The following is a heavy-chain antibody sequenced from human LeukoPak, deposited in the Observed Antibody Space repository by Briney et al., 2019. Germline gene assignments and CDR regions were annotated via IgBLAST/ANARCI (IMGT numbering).Heavy chain of an antibody. J-gene: IGHJ4*02. Sequence: TGGSLRLSCAASGFTFSSYSMNWVRQAPGKGLEWVSSISSSSSYIYYADSVKGRFTISRDNAKNSLYLQMNSLRAEDTAAYYCARGYVVVAAVFDYWGQGTLVTVSS. CDR2: ISSSSSYI. CDR3: ARGYVVVAAVFDY. V-gene: IGHV3-21*01. CDR1: GFTFSSYS. D-gene: IGHD2-15*01.